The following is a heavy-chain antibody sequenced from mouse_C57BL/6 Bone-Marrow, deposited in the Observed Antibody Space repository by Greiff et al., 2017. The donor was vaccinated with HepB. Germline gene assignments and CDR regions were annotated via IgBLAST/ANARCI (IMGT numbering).Heavy chain of an antibody. Sequence: VQLKESGAELVRPGASVKLSCTASGFNIKDDYMHWVKQRPEQGLEWIGWIDHENGGTAYASKIQGKATITADTSSNTAYLQLSSLTSEDTAVYYCTTLQLTPEFAYWGQGTLVTVSA. CDR2: IDHENGGT. CDR3: TTLQLTPEFAY. V-gene: IGHV14-4*01. CDR1: GFNIKDDY. J-gene: IGHJ3*01. D-gene: IGHD3-2*02.